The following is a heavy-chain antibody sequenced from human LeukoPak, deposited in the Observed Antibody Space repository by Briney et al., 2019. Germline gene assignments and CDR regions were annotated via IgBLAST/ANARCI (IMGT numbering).Heavy chain of an antibody. CDR1: EMSFSAYY. CDR3: ARGFPPGSGSRGSHAFDV. J-gene: IGHJ3*01. D-gene: IGHD6-19*01. CDR2: INYGGST. Sequence: SETLSLTCAVSEMSFSAYYWNWMRQCPGKGLEWIGEINYGGSTTYTPALEGRGTILIDTSKNQFSLKLTSVTAADTAVYYCARGFPPGSGSRGSHAFDVWGQGTMVTVSS. V-gene: IGHV4-34*01.